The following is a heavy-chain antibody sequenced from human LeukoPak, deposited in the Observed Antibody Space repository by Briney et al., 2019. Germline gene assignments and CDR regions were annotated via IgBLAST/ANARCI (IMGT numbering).Heavy chain of an antibody. CDR3: AGRPPGYSSGYIH. Sequence: GGSLRLSCVASGITFSNYAVSGVRQAPEKGLDWVSVISGSAHKIRYADFVKGRFTISRDNSENIVYLQMNNLRVEETAVYYCAGRPPGYSSGYIHWGQGTLVTVSS. CDR1: GITFSNYA. V-gene: IGHV3-23*01. CDR2: ISGSAHKI. D-gene: IGHD5-18*01. J-gene: IGHJ4*02.